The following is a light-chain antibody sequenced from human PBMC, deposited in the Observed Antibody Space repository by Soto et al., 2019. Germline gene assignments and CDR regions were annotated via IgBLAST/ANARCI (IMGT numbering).Light chain of an antibody. Sequence: DIQMTQPPSSLSASVGDRVTVTCQASQDISNYLNWYQHKAGKAPKLLISDASNLQTGVPSRFSGSGSGTDFTFTISSLQPEDIATYYCQQYHDLFPWTFGQGTKVEI. J-gene: IGKJ1*01. V-gene: IGKV1-33*01. CDR1: QDISNY. CDR3: QQYHDLFPWT. CDR2: DAS.